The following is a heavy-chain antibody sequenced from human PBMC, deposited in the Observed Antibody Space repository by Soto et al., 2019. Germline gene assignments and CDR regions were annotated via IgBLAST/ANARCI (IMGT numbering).Heavy chain of an antibody. CDR1: GYTFTSSG. Sequence: ASVKVSCKTSGYTFTSSGISCLRQPHRQELEEMGCISHYNGNTNYAQKLQGRVTMTTDTSTSTAYMELRSLRSDDTAVYYCARSDGYSYYYYYGMDVWGQGTTVTVSS. J-gene: IGHJ6*02. CDR3: ARSDGYSYYYYYGMDV. V-gene: IGHV1-18*01. CDR2: ISHYNGNT. D-gene: IGHD5-18*01.